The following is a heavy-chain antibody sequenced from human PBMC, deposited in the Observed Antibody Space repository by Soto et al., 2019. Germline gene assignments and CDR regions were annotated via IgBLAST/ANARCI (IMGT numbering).Heavy chain of an antibody. CDR1: GGSFSGYY. Sequence: QVQLQQWGAGLLKPSETLSLTCAVYGGSFSGYYWSWIRQPPGKGLGGIGEINHSGSTNYNPSLKSRVTMSADTSKGQFSLKLSAVTAADTAVYYCARGRCSATYCYSNFDSWGQGTLVTVSS. CDR3: ARGRCSATYCYSNFDS. J-gene: IGHJ4*02. CDR2: INHSGST. D-gene: IGHD2-15*01. V-gene: IGHV4-34*01.